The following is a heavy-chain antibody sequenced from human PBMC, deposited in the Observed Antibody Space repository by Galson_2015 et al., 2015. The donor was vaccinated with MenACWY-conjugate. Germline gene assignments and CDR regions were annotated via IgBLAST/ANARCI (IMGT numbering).Heavy chain of an antibody. CDR3: ATLALDN. J-gene: IGHJ4*02. CDR2: ISTGSSTI. CDR1: GFTFSRNS. V-gene: IGHV3-48*04. Sequence: SLRLSCAASGFTFSRNSMNWVRQAPGKGLEWISYISTGSSTIYYADSVKGRFTISRDNANNLLYLQMNNLRVDDTAVYYCATLALDNWGQGTLVTVSP.